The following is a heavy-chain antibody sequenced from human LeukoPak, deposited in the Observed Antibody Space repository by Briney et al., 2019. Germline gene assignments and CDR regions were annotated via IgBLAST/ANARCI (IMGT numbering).Heavy chain of an antibody. D-gene: IGHD3-10*01. CDR3: ASDPSDVLWFGESYFDY. V-gene: IGHV1-46*01. J-gene: IGHJ4*02. CDR2: INPSGGST. CDR1: GYTFTSYY. Sequence: GASVKVSCKASGYTFTSYYMHWVRQAPGQGLEWMRIINPSGGSTSYAQKFQGRVTMTRDTSTSTVYMELSSLRSEDTAVYYCASDPSDVLWFGESYFDYWGQGTLVTVSS.